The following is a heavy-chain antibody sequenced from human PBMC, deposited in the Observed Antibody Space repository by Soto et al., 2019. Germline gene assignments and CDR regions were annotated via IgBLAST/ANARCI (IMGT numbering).Heavy chain of an antibody. D-gene: IGHD1-20*01. CDR2: ISYDGSNK. CDR1: GFTFSSYG. CDR3: AKDLVGKSPRITGTMGVIYYYYYGMDV. Sequence: GGSLRLSCAASGFTFSSYGMHWVRQAPGKGLEWVAVISYDGSNKYYADSVKGRFTISRDNSKNTLYLQMNSLRAEDTAVYYCAKDLVGKSPRITGTMGVIYYYYYGMDVWGQGTTVTVSS. J-gene: IGHJ6*02. V-gene: IGHV3-30*18.